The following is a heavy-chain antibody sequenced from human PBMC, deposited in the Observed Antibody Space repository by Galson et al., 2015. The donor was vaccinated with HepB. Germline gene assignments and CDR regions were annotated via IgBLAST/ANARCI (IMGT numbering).Heavy chain of an antibody. CDR2: IESGGGNI. CDR1: GFTFSGHA. CDR3: TKDLHAHYTIDW. V-gene: IGHV3-30*09. D-gene: IGHD2-21*01. J-gene: IGHJ4*02. Sequence: LRLSCAVFGFTFSGHAMHWVRQAPGMGLEWVAVIESGGGNIRYADSVKGRFAISRNDSKSTLFLQMNSLRPEDTAVYYCTKDLHAHYTIDWWGQGALVTVAS.